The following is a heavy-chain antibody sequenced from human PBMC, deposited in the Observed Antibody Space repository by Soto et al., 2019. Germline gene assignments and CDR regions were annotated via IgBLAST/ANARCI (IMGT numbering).Heavy chain of an antibody. V-gene: IGHV1-69*13. CDR2: IIPIFGTA. J-gene: IGHJ6*02. CDR1: GGTFSSYA. D-gene: IGHD6-6*01. Sequence: SVKLSCKASGGTFSSYAISWVRQAPGQGLEWMGGIIPIFGTANYAQKFQGRVTITADESTSTAYMELSSLRSEDTAVYYCARAEYSSSSGHDYYYYGMDVWGQGTTVTVSS. CDR3: ARAEYSSSSGHDYYYYGMDV.